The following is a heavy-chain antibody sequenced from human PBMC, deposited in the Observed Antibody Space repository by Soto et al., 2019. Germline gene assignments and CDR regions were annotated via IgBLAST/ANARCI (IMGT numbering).Heavy chain of an antibody. D-gene: IGHD4-17*01. J-gene: IGHJ6*02. V-gene: IGHV4-38-2*01. CDR3: ARAGRSGDYEPRIRDYYYYGMDV. CDR2: IYHSGST. Sequence: NPSETLSLTCAVSGYSISSGYYWGWIRQPPGKGLEWIGSIYHSGSTYYNPSLKSRVTISVDTSKNQFSLKLSSVTAADTAVYYCARAGRSGDYEPRIRDYYYYGMDVWGQGTTVTVSS. CDR1: GYSISSGYY.